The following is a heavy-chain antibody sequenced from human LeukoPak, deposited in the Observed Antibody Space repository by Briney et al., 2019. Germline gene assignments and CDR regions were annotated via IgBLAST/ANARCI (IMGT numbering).Heavy chain of an antibody. J-gene: IGHJ5*02. V-gene: IGHV1-69*05. D-gene: IGHD2-2*01. CDR3: ARDGVVVVPAAPYNWFDP. Sequence: SVKVSCKASGGTFSSYAISWVRQAPGQVLEWMGRIIPIFGTANYAQKFQGRVTITTDESTSTAYMELSSLRSEDTAVYYCARDGVVVVPAAPYNWFDPWGQGTLVTVSS. CDR2: IIPIFGTA. CDR1: GGTFSSYA.